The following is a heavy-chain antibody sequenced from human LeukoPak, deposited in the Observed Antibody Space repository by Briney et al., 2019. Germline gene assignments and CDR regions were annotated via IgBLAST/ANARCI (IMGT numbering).Heavy chain of an antibody. CDR1: GFSISSSFY. D-gene: IGHD3-10*01. CDR2: IHDSETI. Sequence: KSSETLSLTCTVSGFSISSSFYWGWIRQPPGKGLQWIGNIHDSETIYYNPSLQSRVSISADTSKNQFFLKLISVTAADTAVYYCARHYYGSPRDYFDYWGQGTLVTISS. CDR3: ARHYYGSPRDYFDY. V-gene: IGHV4-38-2*02. J-gene: IGHJ4*02.